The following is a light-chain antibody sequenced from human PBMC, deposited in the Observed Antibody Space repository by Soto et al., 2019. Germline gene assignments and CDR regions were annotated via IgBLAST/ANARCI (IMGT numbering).Light chain of an antibody. CDR1: QSIGTS. CDR2: TAS. V-gene: IGKV3D-15*01. J-gene: IGKJ4*01. CDR3: HQYYAWPLT. Sequence: ETVMTQSPATLSVSPGERVTLSCRASQSIGTSLAWYQQRPGQAPRLLIYTASIRATGTPVRFSGIGSGTDFTLTIYSLQSEEFVIYYCHQYYAWPLTFGGGTKVEIK.